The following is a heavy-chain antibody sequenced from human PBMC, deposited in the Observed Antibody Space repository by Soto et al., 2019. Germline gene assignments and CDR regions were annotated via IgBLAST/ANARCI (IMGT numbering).Heavy chain of an antibody. CDR1: FETFIKEG. J-gene: IGHJ4*02. V-gene: IGHV1-18*01. CDR3: AREAIVVITAAQPSHCDS. Sequence: ASVTVCCPASFETFIKEGIKLLPSSTGQGLEWMGWISPYSNYTHSAQKFQGRLTLTTDTAATTAYMELRSLRSADTALYYCAREAIVVITAAQPSHCDSWGPGTRVTVS. D-gene: IGHD2-2*01. CDR2: ISPYSNYT.